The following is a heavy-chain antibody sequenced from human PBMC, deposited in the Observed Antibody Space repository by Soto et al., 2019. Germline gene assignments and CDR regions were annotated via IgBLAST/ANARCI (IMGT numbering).Heavy chain of an antibody. V-gene: IGHV1-18*01. CDR3: ARDAPPEDY. J-gene: IGHJ4*02. Sequence: QVQLVQSGTEVKKPGASVKVSCKASGYTFTSYGISWVRQAPGQGLVWIGWIRAYNGNTTYAQKLHGRVTMTTDTSTSTAYMELRSLRSDDTAVYSCARDAPPEDYWGQGTLVTVSS. CDR1: GYTFTSYG. CDR2: IRAYNGNT.